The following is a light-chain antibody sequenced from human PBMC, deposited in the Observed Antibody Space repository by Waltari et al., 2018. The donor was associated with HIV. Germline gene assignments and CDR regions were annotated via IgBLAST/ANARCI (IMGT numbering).Light chain of an antibody. Sequence: SYELTQPPSVSVSPGQTARITCSGDALPKQYAYWYQQEPGQAPVLVIDNDSERPSGIPERFSGSSSGTTVTLTIRGVQAEDEADYYCQSADSSGTVVFGGGTKLTVL. CDR1: ALPKQY. CDR2: NDS. V-gene: IGLV3-25*03. J-gene: IGLJ2*01. CDR3: QSADSSGTVV.